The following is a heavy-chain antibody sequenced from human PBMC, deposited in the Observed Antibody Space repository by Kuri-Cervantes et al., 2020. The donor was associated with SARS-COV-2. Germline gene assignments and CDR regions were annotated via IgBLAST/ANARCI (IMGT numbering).Heavy chain of an antibody. CDR2: INHSGST. J-gene: IGHJ5*02. CDR1: GGSFSGYY. D-gene: IGHD1-26*01. Sequence: SQTLSLTCAVYGGSFSGYYWSWIRQPPGRGLEWIGEINHSGSTNYNPSLKSRATISVDKSNNQFSLELTSVTAADTAVYYCARGKGGDNDWFDPWGQGTLVTVSS. CDR3: ARGKGGDNDWFDP. V-gene: IGHV4-34*01.